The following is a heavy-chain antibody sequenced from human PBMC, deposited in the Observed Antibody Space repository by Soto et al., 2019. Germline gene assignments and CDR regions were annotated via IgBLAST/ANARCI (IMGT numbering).Heavy chain of an antibody. CDR1: GGSISSSTYY. CDR2: IDFRGST. V-gene: IGHV4-39*01. J-gene: IGHJ4*01. D-gene: IGHD2-15*01. CDR3: ARRGGPADF. Sequence: QLQLQESGPGLVKPSETLSLTCTVSGGSISSSTYYCGWLRQPPGKGLEWFGSIDFRGSTYYNPSLKCRVTISVDTSKSQFSLQLSSVTAADTAVYYCARRGGPADFWGHGTLVTVSS.